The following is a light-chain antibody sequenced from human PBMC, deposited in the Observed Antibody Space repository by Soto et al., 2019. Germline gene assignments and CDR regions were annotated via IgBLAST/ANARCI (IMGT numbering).Light chain of an antibody. CDR2: EVS. Sequence: DVVMTQSPLSLPVTLGQPASISCRSSQSLILSDGNTYLNWFQQRPGQSPRRLIYEVSKRDSGVPDRFSGSGSGTDFTLKISRVEAEDVGLYYCMQTTHWPPITFGQGTRLEIK. CDR1: QSLILSDGNTY. CDR3: MQTTHWPPIT. J-gene: IGKJ5*01. V-gene: IGKV2-30*02.